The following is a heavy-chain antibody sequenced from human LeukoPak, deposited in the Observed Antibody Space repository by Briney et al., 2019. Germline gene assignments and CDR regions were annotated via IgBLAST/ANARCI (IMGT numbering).Heavy chain of an antibody. CDR3: AKDIYSSYDLARAFDY. CDR2: ISGNGAKT. V-gene: IGHV3-23*01. J-gene: IGHJ4*02. Sequence: GGSLRLSGAASGFSFSYFAMSWVRQAPGKGLEWVAGISGNGAKTYYVDYVKGRFTISRDNSKTTVDLQMDRLTAEDTALYYCAKDIYSSYDLARAFDYWGQGTLVTVSS. CDR1: GFSFSYFA. D-gene: IGHD5-12*01.